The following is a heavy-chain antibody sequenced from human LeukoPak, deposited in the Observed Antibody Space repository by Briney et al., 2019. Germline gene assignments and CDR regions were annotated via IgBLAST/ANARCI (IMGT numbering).Heavy chain of an antibody. V-gene: IGHV4-59*11. D-gene: IGHD3-10*01. CDR3: ARDILSYSSYMDI. CDR2: TYYSGIT. CDR1: GGSISSHD. Sequence: SETLSLTCTVSGGSISSHDGSWIRQPPGNRLEWIGYTYYSGITNYNPSLKSRVTISVDTSKNQFSLNLSSVTAADTAVYYCARDILSYSSYMDIWGKGTTVTVSS. J-gene: IGHJ6*03.